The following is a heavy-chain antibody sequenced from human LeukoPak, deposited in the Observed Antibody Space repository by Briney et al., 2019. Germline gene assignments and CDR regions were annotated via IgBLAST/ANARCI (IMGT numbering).Heavy chain of an antibody. CDR1: GFAFSSYA. Sequence: GGSLRLSCAASGFAFSSYAMNWVRQAPGKGLQWVSAISGSGASTYYADSVKGRFTISRDNSKNTLYLQMNSLRAEDTAVYYCAKDFKYCSGGSCYSSKRYYFDYWGQGTLVTVSS. CDR2: ISGSGAST. V-gene: IGHV3-23*01. D-gene: IGHD2-15*01. J-gene: IGHJ4*02. CDR3: AKDFKYCSGGSCYSSKRYYFDY.